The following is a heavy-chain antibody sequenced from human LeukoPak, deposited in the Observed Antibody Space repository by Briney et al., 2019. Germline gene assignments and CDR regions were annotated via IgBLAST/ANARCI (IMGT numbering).Heavy chain of an antibody. CDR2: IYTSGST. V-gene: IGHV4-4*07. J-gene: IGHJ5*02. CDR3: ARDSYMVRGVVRWFDP. D-gene: IGHD3-10*01. CDR1: GGSISSYY. Sequence: SETLSLTCTVSGGSISSYYWSWIRQPAGKGLEWIGRIYTSGSTNYNPSLKSRVTMSVDTSKNQFSLKLSSVTAADTAVYYCARDSYMVRGVVRWFDPWGQGTLVTVSS.